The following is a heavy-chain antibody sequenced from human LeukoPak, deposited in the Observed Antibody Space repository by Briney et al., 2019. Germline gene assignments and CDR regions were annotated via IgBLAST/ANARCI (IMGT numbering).Heavy chain of an antibody. V-gene: IGHV3-48*04. CDR1: GFTFSIYN. CDR2: ISSYSTTI. J-gene: IGHJ4*02. CDR3: ARLFGHCSSSTCYLDY. D-gene: IGHD2-2*01. Sequence: PGGSLRLSCAASGFTFSIYNMNWVRQAPGKGLEWISYISSYSTTIYYADSVKGRFTISRDNAKNSLFLQMNSLRAEDTAVYYCARLFGHCSSSTCYLDYWGQGTLVTVSS.